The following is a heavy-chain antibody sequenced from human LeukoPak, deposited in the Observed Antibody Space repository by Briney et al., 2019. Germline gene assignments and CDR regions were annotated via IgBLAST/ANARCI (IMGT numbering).Heavy chain of an antibody. CDR1: GFTISSYG. V-gene: IGHV3-30*18. Sequence: GRSLRLSCAASGFTISSYGMHWVRQAPGKGLEWVAVISYDGSNKYYADSVKGRFTISRDNSKNTLYLQMNSLRAEDTAVYYCAKSHFDWLSTIDYWGQGTLVTVSS. J-gene: IGHJ4*02. CDR3: AKSHFDWLSTIDY. D-gene: IGHD3-9*01. CDR2: ISYDGSNK.